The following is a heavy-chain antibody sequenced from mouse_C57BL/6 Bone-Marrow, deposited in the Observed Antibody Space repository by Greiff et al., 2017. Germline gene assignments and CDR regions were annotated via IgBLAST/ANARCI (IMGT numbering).Heavy chain of an antibody. J-gene: IGHJ2*01. V-gene: IGHV1-7*01. D-gene: IGHD2-2*01. CDR2: INPSSGYT. Sequence: QVQLQQSGAELAKPGASVKLSCKASGYTFTSYWMHWVKQRPGQGLEWIGYINPSSGYTKYNQKFKDKATLTADKSSSTAYMQLSSLTYEDSAVYYCASRLWLRPLDDWGTGTTLTVSS. CDR3: ASRLWLRPLDD. CDR1: GYTFTSYW.